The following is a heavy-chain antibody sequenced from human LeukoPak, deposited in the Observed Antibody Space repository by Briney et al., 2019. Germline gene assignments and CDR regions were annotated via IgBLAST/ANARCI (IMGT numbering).Heavy chain of an antibody. CDR1: GGSFSGYY. D-gene: IGHD6-6*01. CDR3: ARGRRAARPRGNNWFDP. Sequence: SETLSLTCAVYGGSFSGYYWSWIRQPPGKGLEWIGGINHSGSTNYNPSLKSRVTISVDTSKNQFSLKLSSVTAADTAVYYCARGRRAARPRGNNWFDPWGQGTLVTVSS. J-gene: IGHJ5*02. V-gene: IGHV4-34*01. CDR2: INHSGST.